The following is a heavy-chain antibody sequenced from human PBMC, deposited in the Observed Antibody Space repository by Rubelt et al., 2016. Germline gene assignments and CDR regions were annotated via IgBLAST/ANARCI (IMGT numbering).Heavy chain of an antibody. D-gene: IGHD6-13*01. J-gene: IGHJ4*02. Sequence: GMSWVRQAPGKGLEWVAVFSSDGKRKFYADSLKGRFTISRDNSKNTVYLQMNSLRAEDTAVYYCARRLRGSSWGIVDYWGQGTLVTVSS. CDR3: ARRLRGSSWGIVDY. CDR2: FSSDGKRK. V-gene: IGHV3-30*12.